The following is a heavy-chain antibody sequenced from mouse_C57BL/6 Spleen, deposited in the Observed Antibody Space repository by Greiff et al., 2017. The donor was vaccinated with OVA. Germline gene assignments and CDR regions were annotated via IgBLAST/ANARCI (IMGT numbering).Heavy chain of an antibody. D-gene: IGHD1-1*01. CDR2: ISDGGSYT. J-gene: IGHJ2*01. V-gene: IGHV5-4*03. Sequence: EVKLVESGGGLVKPGGSLKLSCAASGFTFSSYAMSWVRQTPEKRLEWVATISDGGSYTYYPDNVKGRFTISRDNAKNNPYLQMSHLKSEDTAMYYCARALLRYRYFDYWGQGTTLTVSS. CDR3: ARALLRYRYFDY. CDR1: GFTFSSYA.